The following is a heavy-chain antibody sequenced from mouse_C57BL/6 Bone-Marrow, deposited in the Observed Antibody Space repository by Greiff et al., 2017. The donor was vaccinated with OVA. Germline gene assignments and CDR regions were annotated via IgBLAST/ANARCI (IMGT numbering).Heavy chain of an antibody. Sequence: EVMLVESEGGLVQPGSSMKLSCTASGFTFSDYYMAWVRQVPEKGLEWVANINYDGSSIYYLDSLKSRFIISRDNAKNILYLQMSSLKSEDTATYYCSRYYYGSSLYYAMDYWGQGTSVTVSS. D-gene: IGHD1-1*01. V-gene: IGHV5-16*01. CDR2: INYDGSSI. CDR3: SRYYYGSSLYYAMDY. CDR1: GFTFSDYY. J-gene: IGHJ4*01.